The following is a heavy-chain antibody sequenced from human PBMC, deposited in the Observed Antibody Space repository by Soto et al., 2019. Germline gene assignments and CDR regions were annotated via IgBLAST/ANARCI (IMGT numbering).Heavy chain of an antibody. CDR1: GGSISNSY. CDR2: IYYTGNT. D-gene: IGHD2-2*02. CDR3: ARGPYTYYFDY. V-gene: IGHV4-59*01. Sequence: PSETLSLTCTVSGGSISNSYWSWIRQPPGKELEWIGFIYYTGNTNYNPSLKSRVTISVDTSKTQFSLKLNSVTAADTAVYYCARGPYTYYFDYWGQGTLVTVSS. J-gene: IGHJ4*02.